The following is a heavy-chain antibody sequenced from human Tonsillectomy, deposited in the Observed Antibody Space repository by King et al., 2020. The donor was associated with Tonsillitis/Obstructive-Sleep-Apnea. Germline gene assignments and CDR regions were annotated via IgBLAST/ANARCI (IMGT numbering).Heavy chain of an antibody. J-gene: IGHJ3*02. CDR3: AREGNDFWSGYYRDAFDI. CDR2: INHRGST. CDR1: GGSFSGYY. D-gene: IGHD3-3*01. Sequence: GKIQKGGEGLLKPSETLSLTCAVYGGSFSGYYWSWIRQPPGKGLEWIGEINHRGSTNYNKSLKSRVTISVDTSKNQFSLKLSSVTAADTAVYYCAREGNDFWSGYYRDAFDIWGQGTMVTVSS. V-gene: IGHV4-34*01.